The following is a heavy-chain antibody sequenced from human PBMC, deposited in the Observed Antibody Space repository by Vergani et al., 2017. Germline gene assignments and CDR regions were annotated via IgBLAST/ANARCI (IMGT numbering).Heavy chain of an antibody. CDR2: ISSSSSYT. Sequence: QVPLVESGGGLVKPGGSLRLSCAASGFTFSDYYMSWLRQAPGKGLEWVSYISSSSSYTNYADSVKGRFTISRDNAKNCLYLQMNSLRAEDTDVYYCARGPLGAGCVVTIIDYWGQGTLVTVSS. J-gene: IGHJ4*02. CDR3: ARGPLGAGCVVTIIDY. CDR1: GFTFSDYY. V-gene: IGHV3-11*06. D-gene: IGHD5-12*01.